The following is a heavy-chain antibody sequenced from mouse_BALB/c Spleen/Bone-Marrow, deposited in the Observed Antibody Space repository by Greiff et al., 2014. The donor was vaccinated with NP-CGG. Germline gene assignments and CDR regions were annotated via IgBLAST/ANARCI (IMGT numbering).Heavy chain of an antibody. CDR3: TRVTTDWYFDV. CDR2: INPYNGDT. V-gene: IGHV1-20*02. Sequence: VQLQQSGPELVKPGASVKISCKASGYSFTGYFMNWVMQSHGKSLEWIGRINPYNGDTFYNQKSKGKATLTVDKSSSTAHMELRSLASEDSAVYYCTRVTTDWYFDVWGAGTTVTVSS. D-gene: IGHD1-1*01. J-gene: IGHJ1*01. CDR1: GYSFTGYF.